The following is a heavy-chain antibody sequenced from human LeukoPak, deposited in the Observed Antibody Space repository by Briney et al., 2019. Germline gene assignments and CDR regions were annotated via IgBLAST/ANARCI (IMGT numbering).Heavy chain of an antibody. V-gene: IGHV3-23*01. J-gene: IGHJ4*02. CDR3: TKRPVVVITTPYFDY. D-gene: IGHD3-22*01. CDR2: ISGSGTST. Sequence: QPGGSLRLSCAASGFTFSSYAMSWVRQAPGKGLESVSSISGSGTSTYYADSVKGRFTISRDNSKNTLFLQMNSLRAEDTAVYYCTKRPVVVITTPYFDYWGQGTLVTVSS. CDR1: GFTFSSYA.